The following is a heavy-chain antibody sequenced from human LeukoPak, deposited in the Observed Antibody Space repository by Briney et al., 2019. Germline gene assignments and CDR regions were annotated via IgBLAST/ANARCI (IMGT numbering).Heavy chain of an antibody. V-gene: IGHV4-34*01. D-gene: IGHD6-19*01. CDR3: ARRGAQWLVRVGEVD. CDR2: INHSGST. Sequence: SETLSLTCAVYGGSFSDYYWTWIRQPPGKGLEWIGEINHSGSTNYNPSLKSRVTISVDTSKNQFSLKLSSVTAADTAVYYCARRGAQWLVRVGEVDWGQGTLVTVSS. J-gene: IGHJ4*02. CDR1: GGSFSDYY.